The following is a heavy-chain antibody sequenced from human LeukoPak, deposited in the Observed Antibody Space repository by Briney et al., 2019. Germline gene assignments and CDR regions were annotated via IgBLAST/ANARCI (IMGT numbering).Heavy chain of an antibody. CDR3: ARDFRGTIDY. CDR1: GGSISSYY. J-gene: IGHJ4*02. V-gene: IGHV4-59*01. D-gene: IGHD1-1*01. Sequence: SETLSLTCTVSGGSISSYYWSWIRQPPGKGLEWIGYIYYSGSTNYNPSLKSRVTISVDTSKNQFSLKPSSVTAADTAVYYCARDFRGTIDYWGQGTLVTVSS. CDR2: IYYSGST.